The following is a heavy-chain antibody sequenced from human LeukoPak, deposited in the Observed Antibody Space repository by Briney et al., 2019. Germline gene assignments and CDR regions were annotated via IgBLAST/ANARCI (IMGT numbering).Heavy chain of an antibody. J-gene: IGHJ4*02. CDR3: AKRITVAAGVYFDS. Sequence: GGSLRLSCVGSGFSFSSFAMTWVRQAPGKGLEWVSTIYGGGANTFYADSVKGRFTISRDDSKNMQFLEMDSLRPEDTAVYFCAKRITVAAGVYFDSWGQGTLVTVSS. V-gene: IGHV3-23*01. D-gene: IGHD6-19*01. CDR2: IYGGGANT. CDR1: GFSFSSFA.